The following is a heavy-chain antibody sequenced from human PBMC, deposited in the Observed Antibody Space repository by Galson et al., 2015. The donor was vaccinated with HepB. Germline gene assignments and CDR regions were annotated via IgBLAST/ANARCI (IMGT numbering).Heavy chain of an antibody. CDR2: ITPIFGTA. J-gene: IGHJ4*02. CDR3: AREGIASPANPVEY. Sequence: SVKVSCKASGGTFSTYTFSWVRQAPGEGLEWMGGITPIFGTAQYSQKFQGRVTITADESTSTAYMELSSLRSEDTAAYYCAREGIASPANPVEYWGQGTQVTVSS. CDR1: GGTFSTYT. D-gene: IGHD6-13*01. V-gene: IGHV1-69*13.